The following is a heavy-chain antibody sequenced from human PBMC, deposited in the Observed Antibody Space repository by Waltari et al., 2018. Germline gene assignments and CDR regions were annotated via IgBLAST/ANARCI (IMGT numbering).Heavy chain of an antibody. V-gene: IGHV3-21*01. J-gene: IGHJ4*02. CDR3: ARDEGGQYQGDFDY. Sequence: VQLMESGSGLVKPGGSLILSCPDSGVIFTTFSRNWVRPAPWKGLEWASSISSRSTYIYYADSVKSRFTISRDNARSSLFLQMNSLRAEDTAVYYCARDEGGQYQGDFDYWGQGTLVSVSS. CDR1: GVIFTTFS. CDR2: ISSRSTYI. D-gene: IGHD3-16*01.